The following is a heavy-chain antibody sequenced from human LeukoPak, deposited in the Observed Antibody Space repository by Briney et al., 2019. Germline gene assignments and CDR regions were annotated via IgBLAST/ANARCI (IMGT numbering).Heavy chain of an antibody. D-gene: IGHD2/OR15-2a*01. CDR3: AKDSAKKYDDY. CDR1: GVTFSSYA. Sequence: PGGSLRLSCEASGVTFSSYAMHWVRQAPGQGLEWVAVISYDGSNKYYADSVKGRFTISRDNSKNTLFLQMNSLRAEDTAVYYCAKDSAKKYDDYWGQGTLVTVSS. CDR2: ISYDGSNK. J-gene: IGHJ4*02. V-gene: IGHV3-30*04.